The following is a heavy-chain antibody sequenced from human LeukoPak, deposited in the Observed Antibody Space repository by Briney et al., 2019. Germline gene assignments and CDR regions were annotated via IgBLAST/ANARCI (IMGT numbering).Heavy chain of an antibody. J-gene: IGHJ3*02. CDR1: GGSINNSFYY. CDR2: IYYSRNT. D-gene: IGHD6-13*01. V-gene: IGHV4-39*01. CDR3: ARQQQRYWDAFDI. Sequence: SETLSLTCTVSGGSINNSFYYWGWIRQPPGKGLDWIGSIYYSRNTYYNPSLKSRVTISVDTSKNLFSLKLSSVTAADSAVYYCARQQQRYWDAFDIWGQGTLVAVSS.